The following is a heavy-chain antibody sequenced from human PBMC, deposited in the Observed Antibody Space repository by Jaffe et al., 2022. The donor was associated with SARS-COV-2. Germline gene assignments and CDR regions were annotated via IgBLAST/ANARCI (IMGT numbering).Heavy chain of an antibody. J-gene: IGHJ4*02. Sequence: EVRLVESGGGLVQPGGSLRLSCAASGLTFSSYAMSWVRQAPGKGLEWVSTISGGGDLTYYADSVKGRFTISRDNAKNTLFLQMNSLRAEDSAVYYCGKRDCNSGGCYSFYDYWGQGTLVTVSS. CDR3: GKRDCNSGGCYSFYDY. D-gene: IGHD2-15*01. CDR2: ISGGGDLT. V-gene: IGHV3-23*04. CDR1: GLTFSSYA.